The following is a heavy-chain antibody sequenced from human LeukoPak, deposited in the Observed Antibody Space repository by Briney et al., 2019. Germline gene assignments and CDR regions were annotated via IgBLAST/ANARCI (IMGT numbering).Heavy chain of an antibody. J-gene: IGHJ5*02. Sequence: SETLSLTCTVSGGSISSSSYYWGWIRQPPGKGLEWIGSIYYSGSAYYNPSLKSRVTISVDTPKNQFSLKLSSVTAADTAVYYCARHSDIVVVPAAPFDPWGQGTLVTVSS. V-gene: IGHV4-39*01. D-gene: IGHD2-2*01. CDR3: ARHSDIVVVPAAPFDP. CDR1: GGSISSSSYY. CDR2: IYYSGSA.